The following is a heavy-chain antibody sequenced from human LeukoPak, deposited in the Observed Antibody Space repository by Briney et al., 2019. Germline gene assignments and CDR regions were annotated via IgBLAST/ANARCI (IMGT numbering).Heavy chain of an antibody. Sequence: GGSLRLSCAASRFTLSSYAMSWVRQAPGKGLEWVSVITGSVGRTYYADSVKGRFTISRDNSKNTLYLQMNSLRAEDTAVYYCAKDQPNYYDSSGYPLYWGQGTLVTVSS. D-gene: IGHD3-22*01. CDR1: RFTLSSYA. CDR2: ITGSVGRT. J-gene: IGHJ4*02. CDR3: AKDQPNYYDSSGYPLY. V-gene: IGHV3-23*01.